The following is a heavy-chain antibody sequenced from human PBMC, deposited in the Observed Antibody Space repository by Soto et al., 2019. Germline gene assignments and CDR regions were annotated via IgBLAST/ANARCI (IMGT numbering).Heavy chain of an antibody. CDR3: ARASRVVAATPGYYFDY. Sequence: GGSLRLSCAASGFTFSSYAMHWVRQAPGKGLEWVAVISYDGSNKYYADSVKGRFTISRDNSKNTLYLQMNSLRAEDTAVYYCARASRVVAATPGYYFDYWGQGTLVTVSS. CDR2: ISYDGSNK. J-gene: IGHJ4*02. D-gene: IGHD2-15*01. CDR1: GFTFSSYA. V-gene: IGHV3-30-3*01.